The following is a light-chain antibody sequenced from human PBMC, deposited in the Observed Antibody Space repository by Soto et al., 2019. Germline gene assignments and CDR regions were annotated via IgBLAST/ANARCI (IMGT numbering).Light chain of an antibody. CDR1: GRDVGSYDL. Sequence: QSALAQPASMSGSHGQSITISCTGTGRDVGSYDLVSWYQQHPGKAPKLIIYEVTKRPSGASNRFSGSKSGNTASLTISGLQAEDEADYYCCSYAGSSILVFGGGTKLTVL. J-gene: IGLJ3*02. V-gene: IGLV2-23*02. CDR3: CSYAGSSILV. CDR2: EVT.